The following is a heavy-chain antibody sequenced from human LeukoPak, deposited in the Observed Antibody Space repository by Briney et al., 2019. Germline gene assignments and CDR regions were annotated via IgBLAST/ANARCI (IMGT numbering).Heavy chain of an antibody. V-gene: IGHV4-4*07. CDR3: ARSFLDVGRWTYYGSGSYYNRGYYFDY. J-gene: IGHJ4*02. D-gene: IGHD3-10*01. Sequence: SETLSLTCTVSGGSISSYYWSWIRQPAGKGLEWIGRIYTSGSTNYNPSLKSRVTMSVDTSKNQFSLKLSSVTAADTAVYYCARSFLDVGRWTYYGSGSYYNRGYYFDYWGQGTLVTVSS. CDR1: GGSISSYY. CDR2: IYTSGST.